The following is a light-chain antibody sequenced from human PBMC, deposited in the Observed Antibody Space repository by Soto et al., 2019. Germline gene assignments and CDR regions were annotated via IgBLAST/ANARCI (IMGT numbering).Light chain of an antibody. V-gene: IGLV2-14*01. J-gene: IGLJ2*01. CDR1: SGDICTYKY. Sequence: QSALTQPASVSGXXXXSXXXXCTGTSGDICTYKYVSWYQQYPGKAPKLIIYNIRGRPSGVSSRFSGSQSGNTASLAISGLRAEDEADYFCSAYVDSGAVIFGRGTKLTVL. CDR3: SAYVDSGAVI. CDR2: NIR.